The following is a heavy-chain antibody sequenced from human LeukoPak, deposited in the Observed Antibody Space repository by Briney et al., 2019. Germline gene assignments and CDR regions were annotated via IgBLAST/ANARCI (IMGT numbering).Heavy chain of an antibody. J-gene: IGHJ4*02. CDR3: ARDLTTYYYDSSGYYYGPSDY. CDR2: ISAYNGNT. CDR1: GYTFTSYG. D-gene: IGHD3-22*01. Sequence: GASVTVSCKASGYTFTSYGISWVRQAPGQGLEWMGWISAYNGNTNYAQKLQGRVTMTTDTSTSTAYMELRSLRSDDTAVYYCARDLTTYYYDSSGYYYGPSDYWGQGTLVTVSS. V-gene: IGHV1-18*01.